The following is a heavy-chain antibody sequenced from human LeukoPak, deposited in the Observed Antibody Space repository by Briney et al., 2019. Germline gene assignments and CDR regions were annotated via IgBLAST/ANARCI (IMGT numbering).Heavy chain of an antibody. V-gene: IGHV4-39*01. Sequence: SETLSLTCTVSGGSISSSSYYWGWIRQPRGKGLEWIGSIYYSGSTYYNPCLKSRFTISVDRTKNQCSLKLRGVTAADTAVYYCVRHVSVDAFDIWGQGTMVTVSS. J-gene: IGHJ3*02. CDR3: VRHVSVDAFDI. CDR1: GGSISSSSYY. CDR2: IYYSGST. D-gene: IGHD5/OR15-5a*01.